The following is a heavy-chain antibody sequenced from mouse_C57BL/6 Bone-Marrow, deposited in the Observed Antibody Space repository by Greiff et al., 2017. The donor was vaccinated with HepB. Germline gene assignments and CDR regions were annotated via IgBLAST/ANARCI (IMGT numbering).Heavy chain of an antibody. Sequence: QVQLQQPGAELVKPGASVKLSCKASGYTFTSYWMHWVKQRPGQGLEWIGMIHPNSGSTNYNEKFKSKATLTVDKSSSTAYMQLSSLTSEDSAVYYCARSAMVFTGAKAPLSQGFYWGQVTTLTVSS. V-gene: IGHV1-64*01. CDR3: ARSAMVFTGAKAPLSQGFY. J-gene: IGHJ2*01. CDR2: IHPNSGST. D-gene: IGHD2-2*01. CDR1: GYTFTSYW.